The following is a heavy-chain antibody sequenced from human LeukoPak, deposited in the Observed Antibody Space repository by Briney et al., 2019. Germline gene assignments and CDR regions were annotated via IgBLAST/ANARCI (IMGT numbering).Heavy chain of an antibody. CDR3: ARVKGVVAVNWFDP. Sequence: SETLSLTCTVPGGSISSGGYYWSWIRQHPGKGLEWIGYIYYSGSTNYNPSLKSRVTISVDTSKNQFSLKLSSVTAADTAVYYCARVKGVVAVNWFDPWGQGTLVTVSS. CDR1: GGSISSGGYY. D-gene: IGHD2-15*01. CDR2: IYYSGST. V-gene: IGHV4-61*08. J-gene: IGHJ5*02.